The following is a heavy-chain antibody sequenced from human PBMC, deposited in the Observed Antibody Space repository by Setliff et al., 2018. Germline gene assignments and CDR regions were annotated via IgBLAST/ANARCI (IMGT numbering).Heavy chain of an antibody. V-gene: IGHV3-66*01. D-gene: IGHD2-8*01. CDR3: GSNSDSMHYIDF. CDR2: TYRDGST. J-gene: IGHJ4*02. Sequence: PGGSLRLSCAASGFTVNTNYMTWVRQAPGKGLEWVSITYRDGSTYYAESVKGRFTLSRDSTKNTLSLQMNSLRVEDTAFYYCGSNSDSMHYIDFWGQGTPVTVSS. CDR1: GFTVNTNY.